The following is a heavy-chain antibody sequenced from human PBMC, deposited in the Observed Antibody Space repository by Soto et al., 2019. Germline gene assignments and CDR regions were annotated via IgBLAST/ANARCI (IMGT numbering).Heavy chain of an antibody. Sequence: EVQLVESGGGLVKPGGSLRLSCTASGFTFSNAWMSWVHQAPGKGLEWVGRIKSKTDGGTTDYAAPVKGRFSISRDDSKTTLFLQMNSLKTEDTAVYYCTTGTTTIIRVDYWGQGTLVTVSS. J-gene: IGHJ4*02. V-gene: IGHV3-15*01. CDR1: GFTFSNAW. CDR3: TTGTTTIIRVDY. CDR2: IKSKTDGGTT. D-gene: IGHD3-10*01.